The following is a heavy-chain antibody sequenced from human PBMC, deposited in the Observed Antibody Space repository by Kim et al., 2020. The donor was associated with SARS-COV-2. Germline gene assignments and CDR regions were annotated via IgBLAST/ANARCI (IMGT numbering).Heavy chain of an antibody. J-gene: IGHJ3*02. Sequence: YNPPPKSRVTISVDTSKNQFSLKLSSVTAADTAVYYCAREIRTSGGAFDIWGQGTMVTVSS. D-gene: IGHD3-10*01. CDR3: AREIRTSGGAFDI. V-gene: IGHV4-31*02.